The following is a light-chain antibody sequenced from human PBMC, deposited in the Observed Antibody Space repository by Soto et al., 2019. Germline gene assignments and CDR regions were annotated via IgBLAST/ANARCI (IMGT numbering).Light chain of an antibody. V-gene: IGKV3-20*01. CDR3: QQYGSSPFS. J-gene: IGKJ3*01. CDR2: GAS. Sequence: EIVLTQSPGTLSLSPGERATLSCRASQSVSSSYLAWYQQKPGQPPSLLIYGASSRATGIPGRFSGSGSGTDFTLTISRLEPEDFAMYYCQQYGSSPFSFGPGTKVDIK. CDR1: QSVSSSY.